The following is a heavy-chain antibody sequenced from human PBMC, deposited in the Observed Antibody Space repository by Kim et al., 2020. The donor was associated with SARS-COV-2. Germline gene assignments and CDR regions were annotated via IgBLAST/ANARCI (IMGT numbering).Heavy chain of an antibody. CDR1: GGFTGSDDYH. CDR2: IDYRGST. J-gene: IGHJ4*02. D-gene: IGHD1-26*01. CDR3: ARHFLVFRIVTRVGYYFDS. Sequence: SETLSLTCAVSGGFTGSDDYHWGWIRQPPGKGLEWIGAIDYRGSTFYNPSLESRVTISVDTSQNHFSLNLTSVTAADTALYFCARHFLVFRIVTRVGYYFDSWGQGALVTVSS. V-gene: IGHV4-39*01.